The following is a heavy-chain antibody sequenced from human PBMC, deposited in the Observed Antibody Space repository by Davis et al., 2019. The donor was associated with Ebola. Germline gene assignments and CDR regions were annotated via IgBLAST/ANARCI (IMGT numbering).Heavy chain of an antibody. CDR3: ARVLYCSSTSCYPYWFDP. J-gene: IGHJ5*02. CDR2: IYYSGST. D-gene: IGHD2-2*01. V-gene: IGHV4-39*07. Sequence: PGGSLRLSCTVSGGSISSSSYYWGWIRQPPGKGLEWIGSIYYSGSTNYNPSLKSRVTISVDTSKNQFSLKLSSVTAADTAVYYCARVLYCSSTSCYPYWFDPWGQGTLVTVSS. CDR1: GGSISSSSYY.